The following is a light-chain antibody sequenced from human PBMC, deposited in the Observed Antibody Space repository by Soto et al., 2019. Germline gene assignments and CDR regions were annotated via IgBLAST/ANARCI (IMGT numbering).Light chain of an antibody. V-gene: IGLV1-51*01. CDR1: TSNIGNNY. J-gene: IGLJ2*01. Sequence: QSVLTQPPSVSAAPGQKVTISCSGSTSNIGNNYVSWYQQFPGTAPKLLIYDNNKRPSGIPDRFSGSKSGPSATLGITGLQTGDEADYYCGSWDSSLSAFVFGGGTKVTVL. CDR3: GSWDSSLSAFV. CDR2: DNN.